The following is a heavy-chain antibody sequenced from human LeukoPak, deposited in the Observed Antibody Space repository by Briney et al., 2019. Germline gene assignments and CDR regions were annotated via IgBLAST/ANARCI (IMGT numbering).Heavy chain of an antibody. V-gene: IGHV1-8*01. CDR1: GYTFTSYD. J-gene: IGHJ4*02. Sequence: ASVKVSCKPSGYTFTSYDINWVRQATGQGLEWLGWMSPNNGDTGYAQKFRGRVTMTRDTSTNTAYMELGALTSGDTAVYYCARNPPRTGDFNSWGQGALVTVSS. CDR3: ARNPPRTGDFNS. D-gene: IGHD7-27*01. CDR2: MSPNNGDT.